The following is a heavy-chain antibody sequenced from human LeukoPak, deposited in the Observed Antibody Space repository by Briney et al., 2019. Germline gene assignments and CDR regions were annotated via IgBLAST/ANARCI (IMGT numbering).Heavy chain of an antibody. V-gene: IGHV4-34*01. D-gene: IGHD6-13*01. Sequence: SETLSLTCAVYGGSFSGYYWSWIRQPPGKGLEWIGEINHSGSTNYNPSLKSRVTISVDTSKNQFSLKLSSVTAADTAVYYCARRKSIAAAGTDAFDIWGQGTMVTVSS. J-gene: IGHJ3*02. CDR2: INHSGST. CDR3: ARRKSIAAAGTDAFDI. CDR1: GGSFSGYY.